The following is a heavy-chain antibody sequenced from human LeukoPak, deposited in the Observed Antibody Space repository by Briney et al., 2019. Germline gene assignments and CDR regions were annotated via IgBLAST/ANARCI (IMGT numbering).Heavy chain of an antibody. J-gene: IGHJ4*02. CDR2: VYHSGST. CDR1: GGSIRGSGYY. D-gene: IGHD1-20*01. Sequence: SETLCLTCTASGGSIRGSGYYWSWIRQSPGKGLEWIGHVYHSGSTNYNPSLKSRVTISVDKSKNQFSLKLSSVTAADTAVYYCARRDNWNDVDGVDWGQGTLVTVSS. CDR3: ARRDNWNDVDGVD. V-gene: IGHV4-30-2*06.